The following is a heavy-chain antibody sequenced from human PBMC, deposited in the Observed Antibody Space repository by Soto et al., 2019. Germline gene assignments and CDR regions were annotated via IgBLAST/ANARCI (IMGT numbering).Heavy chain of an antibody. Sequence: EVQLVESGGGLVQPGRSLRLSCAASGFTFDDYAMHWVRRVPGKGLEWVSSISWNSNIIGYADSVKGRFTISRDNAKNSLYLQMNSLRPEDTALYCCAKGGPXGFCSGGRCYFDYWGQGTLVTVSS. V-gene: IGHV3-9*01. J-gene: IGHJ4*02. D-gene: IGHD2-15*01. CDR3: AKGGPXGFCSGGRCYFDY. CDR2: ISWNSNII. CDR1: GFTFDDYA.